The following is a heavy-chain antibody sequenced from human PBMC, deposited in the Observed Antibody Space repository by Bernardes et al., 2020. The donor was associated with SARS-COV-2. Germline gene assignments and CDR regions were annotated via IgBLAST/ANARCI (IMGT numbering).Heavy chain of an antibody. Sequence: GGSLRLSCAASGFTFSDYYMSWIRQAPGKGLEWVSYISSSSSYTNYADSVKGRFTISRDNAKNSLYLQMNSLRAEDTAVYYCARVGWGLIHPDYWGQGTLVTVSS. CDR2: ISSSSSYT. CDR3: ARVGWGLIHPDY. CDR1: GFTFSDYY. J-gene: IGHJ4*02. V-gene: IGHV3-11*06. D-gene: IGHD5-18*01.